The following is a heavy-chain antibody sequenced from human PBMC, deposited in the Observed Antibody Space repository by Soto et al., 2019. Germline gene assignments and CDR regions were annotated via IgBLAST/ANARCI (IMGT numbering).Heavy chain of an antibody. Sequence: QVQLVESGGGVVQPGRSLRLSCAASGFISSGYAMHWVRQAPGKGLEWVAVISYDGNTEYYADSVKGRFTVSRDNSKNTLYVQMNNLSAEDTAIYYCAKETSAYEIDYWGQGTLVTVSS. CDR3: AKETSAYEIDY. V-gene: IGHV3-30-3*01. CDR1: GFISSGYA. D-gene: IGHD5-12*01. J-gene: IGHJ4*02. CDR2: ISYDGNTE.